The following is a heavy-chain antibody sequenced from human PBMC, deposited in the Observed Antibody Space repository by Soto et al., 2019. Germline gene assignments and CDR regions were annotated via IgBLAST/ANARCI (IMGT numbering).Heavy chain of an antibody. V-gene: IGHV3-11*05. CDR1: GFTFSDYY. CDR2: IGSSSSYT. J-gene: IGHJ3*02. CDR3: ARDADILTGSDAFDN. Sequence: QVQLVESGGGLVKPGGSLRLSCAASGFTFSDYYMSWIRQAPGKGLEWVSYIGSSSSYTNYADSVKGRFTISRDSAKNSLYLQMNSLRAEDTAVYYCARDADILTGSDAFDNWGQGTMVTVSS. D-gene: IGHD3-9*01.